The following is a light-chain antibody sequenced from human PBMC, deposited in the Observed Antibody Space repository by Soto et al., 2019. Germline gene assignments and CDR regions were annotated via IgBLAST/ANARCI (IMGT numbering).Light chain of an antibody. V-gene: IGKV1-33*01. J-gene: IGKJ5*01. CDR2: DAS. CDR3: QQYENLPT. Sequence: DIQMTQSPSSLSASVGDRVTITCQASQNINNYFNWYQQTPGRAPKLLIYDASNSEAGVPSRLRGSGSGTDFTITISRLQPEDTATYYCQQYENLPTFGQGTRLEIK. CDR1: QNINNY.